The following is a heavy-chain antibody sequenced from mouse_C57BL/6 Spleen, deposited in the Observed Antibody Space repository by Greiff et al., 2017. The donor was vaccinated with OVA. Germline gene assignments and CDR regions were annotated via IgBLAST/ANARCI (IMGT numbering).Heavy chain of an antibody. Sequence: EVQLQQSGPELVKPGASVKISCKASGYTFTDYYMNWVKQSHGKSLEWIGDINPNNGGTSYNQKFKGKATLTVDKSSSTAYMELRSLTSEDSAVYYCARSRGYGKDWYFDVWGTGTTVTVSS. V-gene: IGHV1-26*01. D-gene: IGHD2-1*01. J-gene: IGHJ1*03. CDR3: ARSRGYGKDWYFDV. CDR1: GYTFTDYY. CDR2: INPNNGGT.